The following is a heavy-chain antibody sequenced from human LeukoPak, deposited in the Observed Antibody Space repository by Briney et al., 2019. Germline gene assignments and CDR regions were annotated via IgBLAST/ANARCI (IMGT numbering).Heavy chain of an antibody. V-gene: IGHV4-39*01. CDR1: GGSIGNYY. D-gene: IGHD2-15*01. CDR2: IYYSGST. Sequence: SETLSLTCTVSGGSIGNYYWGWIRQPPGKGLEWIGSIYYSGSTYYNPSLKSRVTISVDTSKNQFSLKLSSVTAADTAVYYCARHKGGSSQFDYWGQGTLVTVSS. CDR3: ARHKGGSSQFDY. J-gene: IGHJ4*02.